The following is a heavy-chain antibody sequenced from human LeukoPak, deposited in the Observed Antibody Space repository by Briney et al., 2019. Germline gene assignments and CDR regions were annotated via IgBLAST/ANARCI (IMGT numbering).Heavy chain of an antibody. D-gene: IGHD3-10*01. CDR2: ISYDGSNNK. J-gene: IGHJ1*01. V-gene: IGHV3-30-3*01. Sequence: GGALRLSWSPSWVSLFFLSMHSVRQAPGKGVEWVAVISYDGSNNKYYADSVKGRFTISRDNYKNTLYLQMNNLTAEDTAVYYCGRDLWFRDRTEDFHHWGQGTLVTVSS. CDR1: WVSLFFLS. CDR3: GRDLWFRDRTEDFHH.